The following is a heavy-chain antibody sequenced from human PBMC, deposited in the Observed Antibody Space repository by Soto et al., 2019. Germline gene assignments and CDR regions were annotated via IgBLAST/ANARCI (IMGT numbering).Heavy chain of an antibody. CDR1: GLSITDSELG. CDR2: IDSSGDT. D-gene: IGHD2-2*01. Sequence: QVTLKESGPVLVKPTETLTLRCTVSGLSITDSELGVSWIRQPPGQPLEWLAHIDSSGDTSYSTFLKSSLSKYKDTSKMQIVLTKTNVDPADTATYYRASSHLAVAVSSCFDAWGQGIPVTVSS. J-gene: IGHJ5*02. CDR3: ASSHLAVAVSSCFDA. V-gene: IGHV2-26*01.